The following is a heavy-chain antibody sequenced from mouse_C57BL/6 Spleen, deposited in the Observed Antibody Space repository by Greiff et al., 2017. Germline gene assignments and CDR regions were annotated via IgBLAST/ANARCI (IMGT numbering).Heavy chain of an antibody. CDR3: EKGGTGYAMDY. D-gene: IGHD4-1*01. Sequence: LMESGPELVKPGASVKISCKASGFAFSSYWMNWVKQRPGKGLEWIGRIYPGDGDTKYTGKFKGKATLTADKSSSTAYMQLRSLTSVNSAVFFCEKGGTGYAMDYWGQGTSVTVSS. J-gene: IGHJ4*01. CDR2: IYPGDGDT. CDR1: GFAFSSYW. V-gene: IGHV1-82*01.